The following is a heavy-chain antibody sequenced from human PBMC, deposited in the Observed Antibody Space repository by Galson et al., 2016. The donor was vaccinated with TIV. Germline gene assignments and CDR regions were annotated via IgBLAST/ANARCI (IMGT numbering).Heavy chain of an antibody. D-gene: IGHD6-19*01. J-gene: IGHJ4*02. CDR2: MSHDGNKE. CDR1: GITFTSYG. CDR3: AKDRLWEEWLEPFAL. Sequence: SLRLSCATSGITFTSYGIHWVRQAPGKGLEWLAVMSHDGNKENYADSVRGRFTMSRDVPKSTLYLQMGSLEVEDTAVYFCAKDRLWEEWLEPFALWGQGTLVTVSS. V-gene: IGHV3-33*03.